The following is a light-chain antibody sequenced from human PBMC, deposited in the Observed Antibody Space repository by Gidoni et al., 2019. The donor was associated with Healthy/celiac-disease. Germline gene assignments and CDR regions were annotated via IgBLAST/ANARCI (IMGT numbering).Light chain of an antibody. V-gene: IGKV2-28*01. CDR1: QSLLHSNGYNY. CDR3: MQALQTSKT. Sequence: IVMTQSPLSLPVTPGEPASISCRSSQSLLHSNGYNYLDWYLQKPGQSPQLLIYLGSNRASGVPDRFSGSGSGTDFTLKISRVEAEDVGVYYCMQALQTSKTCGQGTKVEIK. CDR2: LGS. J-gene: IGKJ1*01.